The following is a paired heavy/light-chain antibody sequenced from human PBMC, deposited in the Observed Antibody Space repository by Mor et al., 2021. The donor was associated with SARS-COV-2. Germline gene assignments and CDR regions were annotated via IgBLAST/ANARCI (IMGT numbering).Heavy chain of an antibody. D-gene: IGHD6-19*01. V-gene: IGHV5-51*01. CDR2: IFPGDSDA. CDR3: ATVPVAAPGGHHYGMDV. CDR1: GDSFAGYW. Sequence: EFQLVQSGAEVKKPGESLKISCKDSGDSFAGYWIAWVRQMPGKGLEWMGIIFPGDSDARYSPSFQGQVTISADKSIGTAYLQWRSLQASDTAIYYCATVPVAAPGGHHYGMDVWGQGTTVTVSS. J-gene: IGHJ6*02.
Light chain of an antibody. Sequence: DIQLTQSPSFLSASVGDRVIITCRASQGIGTYLAWYQQKPGKAPKLLIYGASTLQSGVPSRFSGSGSGTEFTLTISSLQPEDFASYYCQQLTLYSLTFAGGTKLEIK. CDR2: GAS. CDR3: QQLTLYSLT. V-gene: IGKV1-9*01. CDR1: QGIGTY. J-gene: IGKJ4*01.